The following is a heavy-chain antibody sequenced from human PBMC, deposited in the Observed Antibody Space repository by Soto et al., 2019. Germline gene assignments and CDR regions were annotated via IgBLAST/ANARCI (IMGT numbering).Heavy chain of an antibody. Sequence: LCGGSINSYYWSWIRQPPGKGLEWIGYIYYSGNTNYNPSLQSRVTISVDTSKNQFSLRLSSVTAADTAVYYCARESGNVLRFMDVWGQGTTVTVSS. CDR2: IYYSGNT. CDR3: ARESGNVLRFMDV. CDR1: GGSINSYY. D-gene: IGHD3-3*01. J-gene: IGHJ6*02. V-gene: IGHV4-59*01.